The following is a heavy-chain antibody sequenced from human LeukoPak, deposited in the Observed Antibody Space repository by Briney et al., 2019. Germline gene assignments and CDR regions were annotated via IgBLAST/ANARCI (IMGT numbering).Heavy chain of an antibody. CDR3: ARGGSYYDFWSGYYDYYYYMDV. D-gene: IGHD3-3*01. V-gene: IGHV4-59*01. CDR2: IYYSGST. J-gene: IGHJ6*03. Sequence: SETLSLTCSISGGSISSYYWSWIRQPPGKGLEWIGYIYYSGSTNYNPSLKSRVTISVDTSKNQFSLRLTSVTAADTAVYYCARGGSYYDFWSGYYDYYYYMDVWGKGTTVTVSS. CDR1: GGSISSYY.